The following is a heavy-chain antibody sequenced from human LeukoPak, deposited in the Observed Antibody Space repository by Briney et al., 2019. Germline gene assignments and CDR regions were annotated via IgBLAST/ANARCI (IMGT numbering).Heavy chain of an antibody. CDR3: ARFDNGAPDF. CDR1: GDSVSSNSAA. V-gene: IGHV6-1*01. Sequence: SQTLSLTCAISGDSVSSNSAAWNWIRQSPSRGLEWLGRTYYRSKWYNDYSGSVKSRISIDPDTSKNQVSLQLKSVTPEDTAVYYCARFDNGAPDFWGQGTLVTVSS. J-gene: IGHJ4*02. CDR2: TYYRSKWYN. D-gene: IGHD1-14*01.